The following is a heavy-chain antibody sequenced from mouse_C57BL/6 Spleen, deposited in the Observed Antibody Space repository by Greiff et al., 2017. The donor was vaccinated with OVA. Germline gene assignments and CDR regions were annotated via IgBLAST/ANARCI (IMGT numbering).Heavy chain of an antibody. J-gene: IGHJ2*01. CDR3: ARSWEYYFDY. CDR2: IYPGDGDT. D-gene: IGHD4-1*01. V-gene: IGHV1-82*01. CDR1: GYAFSSSW. Sequence: QVQLKESGPELVKPGASVKISCKASGYAFSSSWMNWVKQRPGKGLEWIGRIYPGDGDTNYNGKFKGKATLTADNSSSTAYMQLSSLTAEDSAVYFCARSWEYYFDYWGQGTTLTVSS.